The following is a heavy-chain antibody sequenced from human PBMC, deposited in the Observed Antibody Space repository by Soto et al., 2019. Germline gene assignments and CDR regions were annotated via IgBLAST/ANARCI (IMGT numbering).Heavy chain of an antibody. D-gene: IGHD3-22*01. Sequence: PSETLSLTCTFSGDSISSSKYYWGWIRQPPGKGLEWIGRIYYSGSPHYNSSLKSRVTISVDTSKNQFSLKLTSMTAADTAVYYCARSLVYLNYYDSSGYRNWFDPWGQGTLVTVSS. CDR3: ARSLVYLNYYDSSGYRNWFDP. CDR1: GDSISSSKYY. V-gene: IGHV4-39*01. J-gene: IGHJ5*02. CDR2: IYYSGSP.